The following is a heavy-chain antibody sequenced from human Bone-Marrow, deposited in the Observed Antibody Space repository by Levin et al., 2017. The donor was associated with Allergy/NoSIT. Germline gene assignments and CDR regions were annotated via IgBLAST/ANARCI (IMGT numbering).Heavy chain of an antibody. J-gene: IGHJ5*02. D-gene: IGHD1-26*01. V-gene: IGHV1-46*01. CDR1: GYTFTSYY. CDR2: INPSGGST. Sequence: ASVKVSCKASGYTFTSYYMHWVRQAPGQGLEWMGIINPSGGSTSYAQKFQGRVTMTRDTSTSTVYMELSSLRSEDTAVYYCARGGQSGSYKWWWFDPWGQGTLVTVSS. CDR3: ARGGQSGSYKWWWFDP.